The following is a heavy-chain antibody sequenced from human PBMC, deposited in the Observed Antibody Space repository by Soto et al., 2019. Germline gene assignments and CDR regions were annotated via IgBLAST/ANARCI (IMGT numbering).Heavy chain of an antibody. CDR1: GGSFSGYY. Sequence: SETLSLTCAVYGGSFSGYYWSWIRQPPGKGLEWIGEINHSGSTNYNPSLKSRVTISVDTSKNQFSLKLSSVTAADTAVYYCARNSIAARLPQDHWGQGTLVTVSS. V-gene: IGHV4-34*01. CDR3: ARNSIAARLPQDH. CDR2: INHSGST. D-gene: IGHD6-6*01. J-gene: IGHJ4*02.